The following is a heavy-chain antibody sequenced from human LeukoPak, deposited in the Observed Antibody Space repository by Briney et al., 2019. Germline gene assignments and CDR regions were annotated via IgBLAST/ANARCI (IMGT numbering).Heavy chain of an antibody. D-gene: IGHD3-10*01. CDR1: GGSFSGHY. V-gene: IGHV4-34*01. CDR3: ASLGLIYYYGSGSDYN. J-gene: IGHJ4*02. Sequence: SETLSLTCAVYGGSFSGHYWTWIRQPPGKGLEWIGSVYYSGSTYYNPSLKSRVTISVDTSKNQFSLKLSSVTAADTAVYYCASLGLIYYYGSGSDYNWGQGTLVTVSS. CDR2: VYYSGST.